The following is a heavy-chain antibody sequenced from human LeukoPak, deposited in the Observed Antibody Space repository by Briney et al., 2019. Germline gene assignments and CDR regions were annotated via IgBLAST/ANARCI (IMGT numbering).Heavy chain of an antibody. J-gene: IGHJ3*02. D-gene: IGHD3-22*01. Sequence: SETLSLTCTVSGGSISSYYWSWIRQPAGKGLEWIGRIYTSGSTNYNPSLKSRVTMSVDTSKNQFSLKLSSVTAADTAVYYCASKYYYDSSSYYHDAFDIWGQGTMATVSS. CDR1: GGSISSYY. CDR3: ASKYYYDSSSYYHDAFDI. V-gene: IGHV4-4*07. CDR2: IYTSGST.